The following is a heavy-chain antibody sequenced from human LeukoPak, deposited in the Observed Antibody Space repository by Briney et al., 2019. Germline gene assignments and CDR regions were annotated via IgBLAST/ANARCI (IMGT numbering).Heavy chain of an antibody. J-gene: IGHJ4*02. CDR1: GYTFTSYG. CDR2: ISAYNGNT. V-gene: IGHV1-18*01. D-gene: IGHD4-23*01. Sequence: GASVKVSCKASGYTFTSYGISWVRQAPGQGLEWMGWISAYNGNTNYAQKLQGRVTMTTDTSTSTAYMELSSLRSEDTAVYYCARGGMVRRNSLSYDYWGQGTLVTVSS. CDR3: ARGGMVRRNSLSYDY.